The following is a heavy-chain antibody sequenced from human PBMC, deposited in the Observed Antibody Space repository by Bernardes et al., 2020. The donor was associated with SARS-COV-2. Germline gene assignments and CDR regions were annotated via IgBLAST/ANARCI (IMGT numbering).Heavy chain of an antibody. Sequence: SVKVSCKSSVFTFTSSAVQWVRQPRGQRLEWIGWNVVGSGNTIYAQKFQERVTITRDMSTSTAYMELSSLRSEDTAVYYCAADRLGLRFLEWLSPPGYYYYGMDVWGQGTTVTVSS. CDR3: AADRLGLRFLEWLSPPGYYYYGMDV. J-gene: IGHJ6*02. CDR1: VFTFTSSA. V-gene: IGHV1-58*01. CDR2: NVVGSGNT. D-gene: IGHD3-3*01.